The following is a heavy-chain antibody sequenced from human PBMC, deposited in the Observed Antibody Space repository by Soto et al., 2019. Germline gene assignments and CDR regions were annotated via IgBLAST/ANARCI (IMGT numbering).Heavy chain of an antibody. CDR3: ARGHFGVTMDV. V-gene: IGHV3-23*01. J-gene: IGHJ6*02. Sequence: EVQWLESGGGLVQPGGSLRLPGAASEFTFSSYSMIWVRQAPGKGLEGVSGVNGGGDITYYAESVKGRFTISRDNSKNTLYLQMNSLRAEDTAVFYCARGHFGVTMDVWGQGTTVTVSS. CDR2: VNGGGDIT. D-gene: IGHD3-3*01. CDR1: EFTFSSYS.